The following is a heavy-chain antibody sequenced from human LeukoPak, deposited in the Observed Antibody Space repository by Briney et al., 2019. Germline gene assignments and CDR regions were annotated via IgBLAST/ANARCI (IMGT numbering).Heavy chain of an antibody. CDR2: ISGSGSNV. Sequence: PGRSLRLSCAASGFTFSSYSMNWVRQAPGKGLEWVSSISGSGSNVYYADSVKGRFTSSRDNAKNSLYLQMNSLRAEDTAVYYCARVDSIWYGLDNWGRGTLVTVSS. J-gene: IGHJ4*02. CDR1: GFTFSSYS. CDR3: ARVDSIWYGLDN. V-gene: IGHV3-21*01. D-gene: IGHD3-22*01.